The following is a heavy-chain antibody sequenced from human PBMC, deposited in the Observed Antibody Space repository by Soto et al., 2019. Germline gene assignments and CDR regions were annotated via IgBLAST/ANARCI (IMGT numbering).Heavy chain of an antibody. CDR2: IYHSVST. J-gene: IGHJ3*02. CDR1: GGSFSSGGYS. D-gene: IGHD1-26*01. V-gene: IGHV4-30-2*01. Sequence: SETLSLTCTVSGGSFSSGGYSWSWIRQPPGKGLEWIGYIYHSVSTYYNPSLKSRVTISVDRSKNQFSLKLSSVTAADTAVYYCARLGKRKWELLGRTGAFDIWGQGTMVTVSS. CDR3: ARLGKRKWELLGRTGAFDI.